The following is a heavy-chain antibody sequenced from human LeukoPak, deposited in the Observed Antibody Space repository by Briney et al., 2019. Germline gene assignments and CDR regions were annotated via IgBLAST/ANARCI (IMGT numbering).Heavy chain of an antibody. D-gene: IGHD5-12*01. J-gene: IGHJ6*02. CDR2: FDPEDGET. CDR1: GYTLTELS. V-gene: IGHV1-24*01. CDR3: ATRLRGYYYYGMDV. Sequence: ASVKVSCKVSGYTLTELSMHWVRQAPGKGLEWMGGFDPEDGETIYAQKFQGRVTMTEDTSTDTAYMELSSLRSEDTAVYYCATRLRGYYYYGMDVWGQGTTVTVSS.